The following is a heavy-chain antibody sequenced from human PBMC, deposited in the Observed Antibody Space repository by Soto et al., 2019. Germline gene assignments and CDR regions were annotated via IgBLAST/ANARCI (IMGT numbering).Heavy chain of an antibody. V-gene: IGHV4-34*01. CDR3: ARDPYANAFDV. J-gene: IGHJ3*01. Sequence: SETLSLTCAVYGASLSGYDWSWIRQPPGKGLEWIGEIKQSGGTNYNPSLRSRVTISMDTSKNQFSLRLKSVTAADTARYYCARDPYANAFDVWGRGTTVTVSS. CDR2: IKQSGGT. D-gene: IGHD2-2*01. CDR1: GASLSGYD.